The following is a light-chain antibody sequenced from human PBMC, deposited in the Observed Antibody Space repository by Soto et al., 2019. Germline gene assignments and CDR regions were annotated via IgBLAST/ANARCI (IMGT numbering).Light chain of an antibody. J-gene: IGLJ2*01. CDR3: SSNVGSTNLKI. CDR1: NSDVGGSTF. Sequence: QSALTQPPSASGSPGQSVTISCTGTNSDVGGSTFVSWYQQHPGKAPKLMIYEVIKRPSGVPDRFSGSRSGNTASLTVSGLQAEDEADYYCSSNVGSTNLKIFGGGTKLTVL. CDR2: EVI. V-gene: IGLV2-8*01.